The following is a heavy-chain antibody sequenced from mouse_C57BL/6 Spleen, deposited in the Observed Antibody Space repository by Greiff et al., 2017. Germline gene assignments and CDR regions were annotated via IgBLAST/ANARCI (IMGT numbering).Heavy chain of an antibody. CDR2: ILPGSGST. Sequence: VKLQESGAELMKPGASVKLSCKATGYTFTGYWIEWVKQRPGHGLEWIGEILPGSGSTNYNEKFKGKATFTADTSSNTAYMQLSSLTTEDSAIYYCARGIYDGYLYYYAMDYWGQGTSVTVSA. V-gene: IGHV1-9*01. CDR3: ARGIYDGYLYYYAMDY. J-gene: IGHJ4*01. CDR1: GYTFTGYW. D-gene: IGHD2-3*01.